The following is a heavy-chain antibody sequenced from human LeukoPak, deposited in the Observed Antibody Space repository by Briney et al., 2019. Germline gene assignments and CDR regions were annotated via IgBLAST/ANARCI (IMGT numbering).Heavy chain of an antibody. CDR3: ARVVAPPFGSDP. CDR2: IYYSGST. Sequence: SETLSLTCTVSGGSISSYYWSWIRQPPGKGLEWIGYIYYSGSTNYNPSLKSRVTISVDTSKNQFSLKLSSVTAADTAVYYCARVVAPPFGSDPWGQGTLVTVSS. CDR1: GGSISSYY. J-gene: IGHJ5*02. D-gene: IGHD2-15*01. V-gene: IGHV4-59*01.